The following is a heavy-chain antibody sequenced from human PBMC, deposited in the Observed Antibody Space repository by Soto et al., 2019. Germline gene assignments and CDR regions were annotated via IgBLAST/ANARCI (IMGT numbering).Heavy chain of an antibody. D-gene: IGHD3-10*01. CDR3: ARYGSGSYSPQYYFEY. J-gene: IGHJ4*02. CDR1: GGSISSGDYY. CDR2: IYYSGST. V-gene: IGHV4-30-4*01. Sequence: SETLSLTCTVSGGSISSGDYYWSWIRQPPGKGLEWIGYIYYSGSTYYNPSLKSRVTISVDTSKNQFSLKLSSVTAADTAVYYCARYGSGSYSPQYYFEYWGQGTQVTVSS.